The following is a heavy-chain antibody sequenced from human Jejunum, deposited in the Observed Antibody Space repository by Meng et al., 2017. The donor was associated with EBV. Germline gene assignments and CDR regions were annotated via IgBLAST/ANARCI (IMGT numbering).Heavy chain of an antibody. Sequence: QGKLMQCGAEVKKPGASVKVSGKASAYTFAGYYMNWVRQAPGQGLEWMGRINPNSGGANYAQKFQGRVTMTRDTSISTAYMELSRLRSDDTAVYYCAREGLVGDLRYFDLWGRGTLVTVSS. CDR3: AREGLVGDLRYFDL. CDR2: INPNSGGA. D-gene: IGHD3-16*01. CDR1: AYTFAGYY. J-gene: IGHJ2*01. V-gene: IGHV1-2*06.